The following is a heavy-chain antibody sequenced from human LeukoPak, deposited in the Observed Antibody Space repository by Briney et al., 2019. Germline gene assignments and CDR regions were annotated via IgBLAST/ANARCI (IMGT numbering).Heavy chain of an antibody. CDR3: ARSPVSYDSSGSRIRPPRPMSLDFDY. Sequence: SETLSLTCTVSGGSISSYYWSRIRQPPGKGLEWIGYIYYSGSTNYNPSLKSRVTISVDTPKNQFSLKLSSVTAADTAVYYCARSPVSYDSSGSRIRPPRPMSLDFDYWGQGTLVTVSS. J-gene: IGHJ4*02. V-gene: IGHV4-59*08. CDR2: IYYSGST. CDR1: GGSISSYY. D-gene: IGHD3-22*01.